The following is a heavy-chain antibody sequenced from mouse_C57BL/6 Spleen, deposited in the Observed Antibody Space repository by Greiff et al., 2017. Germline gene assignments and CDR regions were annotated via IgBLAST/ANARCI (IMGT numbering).Heavy chain of an antibody. D-gene: IGHD1-1*01. CDR3: ARSGDYGSSPFAY. V-gene: IGHV1-81*01. CDR1: GYTFTSYG. J-gene: IGHJ3*01. Sequence: VKLMESGAELARPGASVKLSCKASGYTFTSYGISWVKQRTGQGLEWIGEIYPRSGNTYYNEKFKGKATLTADKSSSTAYMELRSLTSEDSAVYFCARSGDYGSSPFAYWGQGTLVTVSA. CDR2: IYPRSGNT.